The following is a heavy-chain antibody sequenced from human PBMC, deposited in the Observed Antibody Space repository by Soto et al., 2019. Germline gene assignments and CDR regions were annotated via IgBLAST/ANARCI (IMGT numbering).Heavy chain of an antibody. Sequence: WGSLRLSSESSVFTFSSYWMNWVRQAPGRGLERVANIKQDGSEKYYVDSVKGRFTISRDNAKNSLYLQMNSLRAEDTAVYYCARAPVEDIVLMVYAQNWFDPWGQGTLVTVCS. J-gene: IGHJ5*02. CDR3: ARAPVEDIVLMVYAQNWFDP. CDR2: IKQDGSEK. D-gene: IGHD2-8*01. CDR1: VFTFSSYW. V-gene: IGHV3-7*01.